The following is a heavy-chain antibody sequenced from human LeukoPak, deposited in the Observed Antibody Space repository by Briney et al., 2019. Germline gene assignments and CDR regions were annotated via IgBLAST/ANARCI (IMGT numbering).Heavy chain of an antibody. J-gene: IGHJ5*02. CDR3: GRVPPRYCSSTSCYLFDP. D-gene: IGHD2-2*01. CDR1: GGSISSYY. V-gene: IGHV4-4*07. Sequence: SETLSLTCTVSGGSISSYYWSWIRQPAGKGLEWIGRIYTSGSTNYNPSLKSRVTMSVDTSKNQFSLKLSSVTAADTAVYYCGRVPPRYCSSTSCYLFDPWGQGTLVTVSS. CDR2: IYTSGST.